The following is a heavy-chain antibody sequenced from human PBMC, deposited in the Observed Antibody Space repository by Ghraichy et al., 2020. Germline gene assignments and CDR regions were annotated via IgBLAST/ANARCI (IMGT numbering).Heavy chain of an antibody. CDR2: IYPGDSDT. D-gene: IGHD3-22*01. V-gene: IGHV5-51*01. CDR1: GYSFTSYW. Sequence: GESLNISCKGSGYSFTSYWIGWVRQMPGKGLEWMGIIYPGDSDTRYSPSFQGQVTISADKSISTAYLQWSSLKASDTAMYYCARPRRTSVSSGYYPHDAFDIWGQGTMVTVSS. J-gene: IGHJ3*02. CDR3: ARPRRTSVSSGYYPHDAFDI.